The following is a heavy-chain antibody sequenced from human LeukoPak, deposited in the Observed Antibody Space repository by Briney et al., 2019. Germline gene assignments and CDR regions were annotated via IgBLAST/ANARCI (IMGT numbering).Heavy chain of an antibody. V-gene: IGHV1-18*01. J-gene: IGHJ4*02. CDR2: ISAYNGNT. Sequence: ASVKVSCKASGYTFTSYGISWVRQAPGQGLEWMGWISAYNGNTNYAQKLQGRVTMTTDTSTSTAYMELRSLRSDDTAVYYCAREEDSSGYYYTPFPPEVWGQGTLVTVSS. D-gene: IGHD3-22*01. CDR1: GYTFTSYG. CDR3: AREEDSSGYYYTPFPPEV.